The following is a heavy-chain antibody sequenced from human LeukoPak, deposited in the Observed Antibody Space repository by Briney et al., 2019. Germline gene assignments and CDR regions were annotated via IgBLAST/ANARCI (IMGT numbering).Heavy chain of an antibody. CDR3: ARKSNYHDSLGYNWFDP. D-gene: IGHD3-22*01. V-gene: IGHV4-59*01. J-gene: IGHJ5*02. Sequence: SETLSLTCTVSGASINRDYWSWLRQTPGKGLEWIGYIHYTGSTNYNPSLKSRVTISLDTSKNQLSLKLSSVTAADTAVYYCARKSNYHDSLGYNWFDPWGQGTLVTVSS. CDR1: GASINRDY. CDR2: IHYTGST.